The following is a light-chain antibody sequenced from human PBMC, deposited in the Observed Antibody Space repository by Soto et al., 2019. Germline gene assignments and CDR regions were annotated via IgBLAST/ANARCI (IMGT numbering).Light chain of an antibody. Sequence: DLQMTQSPSSLSASVGDRVTITCQASQDISNYLNWYQQKPGKAPKLLIYDASNLETGVPSRFSGSGSGTDFTLPISSLQPEDIATYYCQQYDNLPYTFGQGTKLEIK. CDR1: QDISNY. J-gene: IGKJ2*01. CDR3: QQYDNLPYT. CDR2: DAS. V-gene: IGKV1-33*01.